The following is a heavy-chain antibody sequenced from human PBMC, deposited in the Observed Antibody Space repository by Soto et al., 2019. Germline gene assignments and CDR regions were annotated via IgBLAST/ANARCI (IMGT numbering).Heavy chain of an antibody. D-gene: IGHD1-26*01. V-gene: IGHV4-34*01. CDR3: ARDPQGDGRLDLDY. CDR2: IHQSGNS. J-gene: IGHJ4*02. Sequence: SETLSLTSAVYGGSFSDYNWSWIRQPPGKGLEWIGGIHQSGNSNYNPALKSRVIISIDTSKKQFSLKVNSVTAADTAVYYCARDPQGDGRLDLDYWGQGTLVTVSS. CDR1: GGSFSDYN.